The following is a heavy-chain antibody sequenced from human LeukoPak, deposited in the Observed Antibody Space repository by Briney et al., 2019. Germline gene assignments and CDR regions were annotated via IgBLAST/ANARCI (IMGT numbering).Heavy chain of an antibody. CDR2: INPNSGGT. D-gene: IGHD4-17*01. J-gene: IGHJ4*02. CDR3: ARDRGDYGRVFDY. Sequence: APIKVPLKGSGYTFTGQYNHWVRQAPGKRLEWVGWINPNSGGTNYAQKFQGRVTMTRDTSTSTAYMELSRLRSDDTAVYYCARDRGDYGRVFDYWGQGTLVTVSS. CDR1: GYTFTGQY. V-gene: IGHV1-2*02.